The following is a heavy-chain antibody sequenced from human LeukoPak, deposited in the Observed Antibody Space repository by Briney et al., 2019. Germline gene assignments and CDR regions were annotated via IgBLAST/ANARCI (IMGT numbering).Heavy chain of an antibody. D-gene: IGHD2-21*01. CDR1: GVSMSAYQ. CDR2: INTKGET. Sequence: SETLSLTCTVSGVSMSAYQWSWVRQSPEKGLEWIGCINTKGETSYNPSLKSRVTTSVDTSKSQFSLRLTSVTAADTAVYYCATSNDAKIAPFYHWGQGAPVTASS. J-gene: IGHJ4*02. V-gene: IGHV4-4*09. CDR3: ATSNDAKIAPFYH.